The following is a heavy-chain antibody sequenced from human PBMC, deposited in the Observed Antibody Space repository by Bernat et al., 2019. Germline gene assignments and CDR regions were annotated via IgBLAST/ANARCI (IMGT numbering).Heavy chain of an antibody. D-gene: IGHD3-22*01. CDR3: ASINSSAYLGSFDY. CDR1: GGSISDYY. CDR2: IYYSGST. V-gene: IGHV4-59*01. Sequence: QVQLQESGPGLVKPSETLSLTCTFSGGSISDYYWSWIRQSPGKGLEWIGYIYYSGSTNYNPSLRSRVTVSIDTSRKQFSLKLSSVTAADTAVYYSASINSSAYLGSFDYWGQGTPVTVSS. J-gene: IGHJ4*02.